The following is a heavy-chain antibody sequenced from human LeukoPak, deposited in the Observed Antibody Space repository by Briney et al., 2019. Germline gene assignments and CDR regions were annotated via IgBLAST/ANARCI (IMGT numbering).Heavy chain of an antibody. J-gene: IGHJ4*02. Sequence: GASVKVSCKASGYTFTSYYMHWVRQAPGQGLEWMGIINPSGGSTSYAQKFQGRVTMTRDTSTSTVYMELSSLRSEDTVVYYCARGPQLRFLEWLLDGNYYFDYWGQGTLVTVSS. D-gene: IGHD3-3*01. CDR3: ARGPQLRFLEWLLDGNYYFDY. CDR1: GYTFTSYY. CDR2: INPSGGST. V-gene: IGHV1-46*01.